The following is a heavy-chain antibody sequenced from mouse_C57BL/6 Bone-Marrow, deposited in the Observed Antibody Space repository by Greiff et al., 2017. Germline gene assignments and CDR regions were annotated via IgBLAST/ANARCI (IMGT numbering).Heavy chain of an antibody. CDR3: ARSLIYYYGSSYDY. CDR1: GYTFTSYW. J-gene: IGHJ2*01. Sequence: QVQLQQPGAELVMPGASVKLSCKASGYTFTSYWLHWVKQRPGPGLEWIGEIDPSDSYTNYNQKFKGKSTLTVDKSSSTAYMQLSSLTSEDSAVYYCARSLIYYYGSSYDYWGQGTTLTVSS. D-gene: IGHD1-1*01. CDR2: IDPSDSYT. V-gene: IGHV1-69*01.